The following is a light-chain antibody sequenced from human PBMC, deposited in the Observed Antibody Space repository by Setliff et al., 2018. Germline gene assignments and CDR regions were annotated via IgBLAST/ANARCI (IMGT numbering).Light chain of an antibody. CDR2: DVN. Sequence: QSALTQPASVSGSPGQSITISCTGTSSDVGGYSHVSWYQQYSGKAPKLVIYDVNNRPSGVSNRFSGSKSGNTASLTISGLQAEDEAEYYCNSFTSGNYIRRFGGGTKVTVL. V-gene: IGLV2-14*01. CDR3: NSFTSGNYIRR. J-gene: IGLJ2*01. CDR1: SSDVGGYSH.